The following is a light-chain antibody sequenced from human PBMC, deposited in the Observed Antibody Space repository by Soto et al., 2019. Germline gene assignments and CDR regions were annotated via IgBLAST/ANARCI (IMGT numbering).Light chain of an antibody. CDR1: QSVSSC. J-gene: IGKJ1*01. V-gene: IGKV3-11*01. Sequence: EIVMTQSPATLSVSPGERATISCRASQSVSSCLAWYQQKPGQAPRLLIYAASNWPTGIPDRFSGSGSGTAFTITISSLEPEDFAVYYCQQHSHWPPGTFGQGTKVDIK. CDR3: QQHSHWPPGT. CDR2: AAS.